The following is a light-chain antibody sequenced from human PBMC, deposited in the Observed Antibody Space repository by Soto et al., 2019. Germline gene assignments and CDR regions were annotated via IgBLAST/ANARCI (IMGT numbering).Light chain of an antibody. V-gene: IGKV4-1*01. J-gene: IGKJ1*01. CDR2: WAS. CDR1: QSVLYSSNTKNY. CDR3: QQYYSTPRT. Sequence: DIVMTQSPDSLAVSLGERATINCKSSQSVLYSSNTKNYLAWYQQKPGQHPKLLIYWASTRESGVPDRFSGSGSGTDFTLTISSLQAEDVAVYYCQQYYSTPRTFGQGTKVEIK.